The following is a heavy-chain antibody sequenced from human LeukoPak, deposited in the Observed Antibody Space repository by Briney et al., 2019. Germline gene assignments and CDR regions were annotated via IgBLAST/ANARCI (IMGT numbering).Heavy chain of an antibody. Sequence: RGESLKISCKGSGYSFTSYWISWVRQMPGKGLEWMGRIDPSDSYTNYSPSFQGQVTISADKSISTVYLQWGSLKASDTAMYYCARQPGAGWFDPWGQGTLVTVSS. V-gene: IGHV5-10-1*04. J-gene: IGHJ5*02. CDR1: GYSFTSYW. CDR3: ARQPGAGWFDP. CDR2: IDPSDSYT. D-gene: IGHD3-10*01.